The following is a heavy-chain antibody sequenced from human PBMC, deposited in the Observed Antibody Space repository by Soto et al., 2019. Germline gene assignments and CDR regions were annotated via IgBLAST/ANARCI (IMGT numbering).Heavy chain of an antibody. CDR2: IIPVYRST. J-gene: IGHJ5*02. Sequence: QVQLVQSGAEVKKPGSSVKVSCKASGGTSKTYSISWVRQAPGQGLEWMGGIIPVYRSTYYTQKFQGRVTITADESTSTAYMELSSLRSEDTAVYYFTFGLDYANRWTWFDPWGQGTLVTVSS. D-gene: IGHD3-22*01. V-gene: IGHV1-69*01. CDR1: GGTSKTYS. CDR3: TFGLDYANRWTWFDP.